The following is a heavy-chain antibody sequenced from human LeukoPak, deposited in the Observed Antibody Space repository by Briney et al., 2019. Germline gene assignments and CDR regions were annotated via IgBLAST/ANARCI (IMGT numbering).Heavy chain of an antibody. D-gene: IGHD4-23*01. J-gene: IGHJ3*02. Sequence: WGSLRLSCTGSGFTLSSYAMNWVRRAPGQGLEWVSSISSSSSDIYYTDSVKGRFTISRDNAKNSLYLQMNSLRAEDTAVYYCVTDYGGSSGAFDIWGQGTMVTLSS. V-gene: IGHV3-21*01. CDR3: VTDYGGSSGAFDI. CDR2: ISSSSSDI. CDR1: GFTLSSYA.